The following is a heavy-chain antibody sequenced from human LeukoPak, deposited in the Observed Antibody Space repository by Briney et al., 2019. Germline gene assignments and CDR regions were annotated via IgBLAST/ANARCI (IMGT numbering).Heavy chain of an antibody. V-gene: IGHV4-59*01. Sequence: SETLSLTCTVSGDSTSTYCWTWLRQSPAKGLEWVGYICHAGSTKYNPSLKSRVAISIDTSKNQFSLNLRSMTAADTALYYCARGRGGYDFYAYWGQGLPVTVSS. CDR3: ARGRGGYDFYAY. CDR1: GDSTSTYC. J-gene: IGHJ4*02. CDR2: ICHAGST. D-gene: IGHD3-3*01.